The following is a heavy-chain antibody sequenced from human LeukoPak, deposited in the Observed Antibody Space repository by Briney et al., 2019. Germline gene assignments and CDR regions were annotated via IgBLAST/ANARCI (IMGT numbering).Heavy chain of an antibody. CDR3: ARWVATILHSFDI. CDR2: INHSGST. J-gene: IGHJ3*02. CDR1: GDSFNDYY. Sequence: SETLSLTCAVYGDSFNDYYWSWIREPPGKGLEWIGEINHSGSTHYNPSLKSRVPISVDTSKHQSSLKLSSVTAADTAVYYCARWVATILHSFDIWGQGTVVTVSS. V-gene: IGHV4-34*01. D-gene: IGHD5-24*01.